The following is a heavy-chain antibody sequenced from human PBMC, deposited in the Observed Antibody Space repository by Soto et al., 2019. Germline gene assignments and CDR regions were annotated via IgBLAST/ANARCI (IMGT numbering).Heavy chain of an antibody. CDR2: ISSSGGST. V-gene: IGHV3-23*01. CDR1: GFPFSDYY. J-gene: IGHJ6*02. CDR3: AKPFADIVVVVAAHPDYYGMDV. Sequence: GGSLSLSCAASGFPFSDYYMSWIRQAPGKGLEWVSAISSSGGSTYYADSVKGRFTISRDNSKNTLYLQMNSLRAEDTAVYYCAKPFADIVVVVAAHPDYYGMDVWGQGTTVTVSS. D-gene: IGHD2-15*01.